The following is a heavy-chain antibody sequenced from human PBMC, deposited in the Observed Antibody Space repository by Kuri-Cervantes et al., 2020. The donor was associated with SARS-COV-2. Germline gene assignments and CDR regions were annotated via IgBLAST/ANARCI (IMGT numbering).Heavy chain of an antibody. V-gene: IGHV4-34*01. CDR2: VNHRGST. Sequence: SETLSLTCAFYGESFSGYYWNWIRQSPGKGLEWIGEVNHRGSTNYNPSLKSRVTISVDTSKNQFSLKLSSVTAADTAVYYCARYFWSGAYYFDYWGQETLVTVSS. CDR3: ARYFWSGAYYFDY. D-gene: IGHD3-3*01. J-gene: IGHJ4*02. CDR1: GESFSGYY.